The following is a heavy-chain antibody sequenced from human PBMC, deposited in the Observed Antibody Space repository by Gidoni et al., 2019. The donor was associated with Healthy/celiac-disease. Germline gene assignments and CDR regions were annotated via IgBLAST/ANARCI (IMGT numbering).Heavy chain of an antibody. CDR2: YSIRTSYI. J-gene: IGHJ5*02. CDR1: GFTFSSDH. CDR3: AMNYYDFCSGWVWFDP. D-gene: IGHD3-3*01. Sequence: EVQRGESGGGLVKPGEALRLSWTASGFTFSSDHMNWVRQAPGKGLGEVSSYSIRTSYIDYAESLKGRFTIARDNAKNSLYLQMNSLRAEDTALYYCAMNYYDFCSGWVWFDPWVQGTLVTVSS. V-gene: IGHV3-21*01.